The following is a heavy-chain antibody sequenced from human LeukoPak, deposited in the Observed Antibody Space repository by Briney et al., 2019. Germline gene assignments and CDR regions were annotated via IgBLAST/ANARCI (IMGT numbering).Heavy chain of an antibody. CDR2: MNPNSGGT. V-gene: IGHV1-2*02. D-gene: IGHD3-3*02. CDR1: GYTFTSYD. J-gene: IGHJ4*02. CDR3: ARDLQLAKAYFDY. Sequence: ASVKVSCKTSGYTFTSYDINWVRQATGQGLEWMGWMNPNSGGTNYAQKFQGRVTMTRDTSISTAYMELSRLRSDDTAVYYCARDLQLAKAYFDYWGQGTLVTVSS.